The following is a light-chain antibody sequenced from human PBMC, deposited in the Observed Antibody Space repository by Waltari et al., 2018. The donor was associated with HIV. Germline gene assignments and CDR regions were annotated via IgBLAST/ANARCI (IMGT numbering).Light chain of an antibody. V-gene: IGLV1-47*01. J-gene: IGLJ1*01. CDR3: AAWDDSLSGYV. CDR1: SSNIGSNY. Sequence: QSVLTQPPSASGTPGQRVTISCSGSSSNIGSNYAYWYQQLPGTAPKVLIYKNNQRPSGVPDRFSGSKSGTSASLAISGLRSEDEADYYCAAWDDSLSGYVFGTGTNVTVL. CDR2: KNN.